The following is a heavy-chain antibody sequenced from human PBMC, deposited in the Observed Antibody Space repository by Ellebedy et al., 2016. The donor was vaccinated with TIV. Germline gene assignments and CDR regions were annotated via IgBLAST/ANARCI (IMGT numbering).Heavy chain of an antibody. D-gene: IGHD6-6*01. Sequence: GESLKISXAPSGFTFRSYGMHWARQVPGKGLEWVAVISYDGSNKYFADSVKGRFTISRDNSKNTLYLQMNSLRAEDTAVYYCARESSRRGSVYYGMDVWGQGTTVTVSS. CDR1: GFTFRSYG. CDR3: ARESSRRGSVYYGMDV. J-gene: IGHJ6*02. V-gene: IGHV3-30*03. CDR2: ISYDGSNK.